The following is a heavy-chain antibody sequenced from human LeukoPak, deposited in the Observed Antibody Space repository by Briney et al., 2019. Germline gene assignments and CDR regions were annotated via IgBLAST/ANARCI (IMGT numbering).Heavy chain of an antibody. D-gene: IGHD6-13*01. Sequence: GGSLRLSCAASGFTFSSYGMHWVRQAPGKGLEWVAVIWYDGSNKYYADSVKGRFTISRDNSKNTLYLQMSSLRAEDTAVYYCAKDRGIAAAGIDYWGQGTLVTVSS. CDR2: IWYDGSNK. J-gene: IGHJ4*02. CDR3: AKDRGIAAAGIDY. CDR1: GFTFSSYG. V-gene: IGHV3-33*06.